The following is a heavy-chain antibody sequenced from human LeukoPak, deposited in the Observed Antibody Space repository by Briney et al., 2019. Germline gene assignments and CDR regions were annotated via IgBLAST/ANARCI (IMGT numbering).Heavy chain of an antibody. CDR1: GGSISSYY. CDR3: ARDEIAVADSRYMDV. D-gene: IGHD6-19*01. Sequence: SETLSLTCTVSGGSISSYYWSWIRQPPGKGLEWIGYIYYSGSTNYNPSLKSRVTISVDTPKNQFSLKLSSVTAADTAVYYCARDEIAVADSRYMDVWGKGTTVTVSS. CDR2: IYYSGST. J-gene: IGHJ6*03. V-gene: IGHV4-59*01.